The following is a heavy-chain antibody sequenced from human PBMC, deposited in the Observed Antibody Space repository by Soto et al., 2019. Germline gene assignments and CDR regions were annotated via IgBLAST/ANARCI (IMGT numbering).Heavy chain of an antibody. V-gene: IGHV4-30-4*01. CDR3: ARDRSNSPDYFDD. CDR1: GGSISSDDYY. J-gene: IGHJ4*01. D-gene: IGHD2-15*01. Sequence: LSLTCTVSGGSISSDDYYWSWIRQPPGEGLEWIGYIYYIGRTHYNPSLKSRVSISIDTSKNQFSLKLSSVSAADTAVYYCARDRSNSPDYFDDWGQGTLVTVSS. CDR2: IYYIGRT.